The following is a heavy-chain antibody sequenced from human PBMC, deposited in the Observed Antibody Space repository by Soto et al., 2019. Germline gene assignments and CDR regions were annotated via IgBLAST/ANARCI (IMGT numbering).Heavy chain of an antibody. D-gene: IGHD1-1*01. J-gene: IGHJ6*02. CDR2: IYSGGST. CDR3: ARDLGTF. CDR1: GLNVSGNY. Sequence: GGSLRLSCAASGLNVSGNYMSWVRQAPGKGLEWVSVIYSGGSTYYADSVKGRFTISRDSSKNTLYLQMNSLRADDTAVYYCARDLGTFWGQGTTVTVSS. V-gene: IGHV3-53*01.